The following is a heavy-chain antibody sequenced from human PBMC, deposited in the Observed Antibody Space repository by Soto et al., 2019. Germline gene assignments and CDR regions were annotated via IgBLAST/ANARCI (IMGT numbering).Heavy chain of an antibody. D-gene: IGHD5-18*01. CDR1: GFTFSSYG. Sequence: QVQLVESGGGVVQPGRSLRLSCAASGFTFSSYGMHWVRQAPGKGLEWVAVIWYDGSNKYYADSVKGRFTISRDNSKNTLYLQRNSLRAEDTAVYYCARVHFGGQLWFEYYYYGMDVWGQGTTVTVSS. V-gene: IGHV3-33*01. J-gene: IGHJ6*01. CDR2: IWYDGSNK. CDR3: ARVHFGGQLWFEYYYYGMDV.